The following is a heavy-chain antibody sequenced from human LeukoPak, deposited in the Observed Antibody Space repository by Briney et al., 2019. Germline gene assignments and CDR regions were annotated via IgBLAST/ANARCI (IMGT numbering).Heavy chain of an antibody. D-gene: IGHD2-2*01. J-gene: IGHJ3*02. Sequence: GASVKVSCKASGYSFSSYGFTWVRQAPGQGLEWMGWISAYNGNTNYAQKFQGRVTMTTDTSTSTAYMELRGLTSDDTAVYFCARAFCGTTSCSALDAFDIWGQGTMVTVSS. CDR1: GYSFSSYG. V-gene: IGHV1-18*01. CDR2: ISAYNGNT. CDR3: ARAFCGTTSCSALDAFDI.